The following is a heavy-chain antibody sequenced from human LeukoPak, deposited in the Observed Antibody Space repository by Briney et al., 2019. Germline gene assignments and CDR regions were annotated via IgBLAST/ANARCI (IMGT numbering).Heavy chain of an antibody. D-gene: IGHD6-19*01. J-gene: IGHJ4*02. CDR1: GGSISGYY. CDR3: ARLASSGWSHCDY. CDR2: IYYSGST. Sequence: RSSETLSLTCTVSGGSISGYYWSWIRQPPGKGPEWLGYIYYSGSTNYNPSLKSRVTISVDTSKNQFSLKMNSVTAADTAVYYCARLASSGWSHCDYWGQGTLVTVSS. V-gene: IGHV4-59*08.